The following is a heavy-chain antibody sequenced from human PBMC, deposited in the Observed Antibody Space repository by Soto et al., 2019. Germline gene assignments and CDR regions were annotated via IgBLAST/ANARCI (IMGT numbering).Heavy chain of an antibody. CDR2: ISYDGSNK. Sequence: QVQLVESGGGVVQPGRSLRLSCAASGFTFSSYGMHWVRQAPSKGLEWVAVISYDGSNKYYADSVKGRFTISRDNSKNKLYLQMNSLRAEDTAVYYCAKDRRPNYYYGMDVWGQGTTVTVSS. J-gene: IGHJ6*02. V-gene: IGHV3-30*18. CDR1: GFTFSSYG. CDR3: AKDRRPNYYYGMDV. D-gene: IGHD6-25*01.